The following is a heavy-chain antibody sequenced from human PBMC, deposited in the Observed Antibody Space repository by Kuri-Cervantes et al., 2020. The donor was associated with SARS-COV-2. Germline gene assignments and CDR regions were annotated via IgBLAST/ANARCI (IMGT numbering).Heavy chain of an antibody. D-gene: IGHD3-3*01. V-gene: IGHV4-39*07. CDR3: ARETYEPLGTIFGVPGVPYFDY. J-gene: IGHJ4*02. CDR2: IYYSGST. Sequence: SETLSLTCTVSGGSISSYYWGWIRQPPGKGLEWIGSIYYSGSTYCNPSLKSRVTISVDTSKNQFSLKLSSVTAADTAVYYCARETYEPLGTIFGVPGVPYFDYWGQGTLVTVSS. CDR1: GGSISSYY.